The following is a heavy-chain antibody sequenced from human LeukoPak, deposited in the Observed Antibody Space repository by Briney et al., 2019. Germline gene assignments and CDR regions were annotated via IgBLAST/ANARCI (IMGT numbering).Heavy chain of an antibody. D-gene: IGHD4-11*01. CDR2: INGSGSFT. J-gene: IGHJ4*02. V-gene: IGHV3-23*05. CDR1: GFTFSNYV. Sequence: PGGSLRLSCAASGFTFSNYVMGWVRQDPGKGLQWVSIINGSGSFTSYADSVKGRFTISRDNSKNTVYLQMNSLRAEDTAIYYCARTLVTTGFDYWGQGTLVTVAS. CDR3: ARTLVTTGFDY.